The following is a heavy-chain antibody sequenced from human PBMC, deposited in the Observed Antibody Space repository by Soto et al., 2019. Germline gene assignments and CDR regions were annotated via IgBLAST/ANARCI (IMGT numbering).Heavy chain of an antibody. CDR2: ISGSGGST. J-gene: IGHJ4*02. CDR1: GFTFSSYA. Sequence: GGSLRLSCAASGFTFSSYAMSWVRQAPGKGLEWVSAISGSGGSTYYADSVKGRFTISRDNSKNTLYLQMNSLRAEDTAVYYCAKDRLAQASGGFWSGDMDYWGQGTLVTVSS. CDR3: AKDRLAQASGGFWSGDMDY. V-gene: IGHV3-23*01. D-gene: IGHD3-3*01.